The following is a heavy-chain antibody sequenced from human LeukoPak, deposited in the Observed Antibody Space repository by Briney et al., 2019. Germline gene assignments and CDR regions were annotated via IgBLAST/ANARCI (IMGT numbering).Heavy chain of an antibody. J-gene: IGHJ6*02. CDR1: GFTFDDYA. V-gene: IGHV3-9*01. Sequence: GGSLRLSCTASGFTFDDYAFHWVRQAPGRGLEWVSGITWNRDNIGYGDSVKGRFTVSRDNVKKVLYLQMNNLRPEDTAVYYCAKDLSSAITSALVLDVWGQGATVIVSS. CDR3: AKDLSSAITSALVLDV. D-gene: IGHD3-22*01. CDR2: ITWNRDNI.